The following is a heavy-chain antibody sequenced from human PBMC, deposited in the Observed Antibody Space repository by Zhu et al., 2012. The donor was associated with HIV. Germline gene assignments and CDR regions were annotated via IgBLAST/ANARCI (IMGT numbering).Heavy chain of an antibody. Sequence: QVQLVQSGAEVKKPGASVKVSCKASGYTFTGYYMHWVRQAPGQGLEWMGRINPNSGDTNYAQKFQGRVTVTRDTSITTAYMELSRLRSDDTAVYYCATSVIAVAGAFDIWGQGTMVTVSS. CDR1: GYTFTGYY. J-gene: IGHJ3*02. D-gene: IGHD6-19*01. CDR2: INPNSGDT. V-gene: IGHV1-2*06. CDR3: ATSVIAVAGAFDI.